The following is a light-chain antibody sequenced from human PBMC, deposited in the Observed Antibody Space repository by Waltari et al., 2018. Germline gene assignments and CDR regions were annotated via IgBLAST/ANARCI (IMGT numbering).Light chain of an antibody. J-gene: IGKJ4*01. CDR3: QQSYRTPLT. Sequence: DIQMTQSPSSLSASIGDRVTITCRASQSINSYLNWCQQKPGKAPKVLIFAASSLQSGVPSRFSGSGSGTDFTLTISSLQPEDFATYSCQQSYRTPLTFGGWTKVEIK. V-gene: IGKV1-39*01. CDR1: QSINSY. CDR2: AAS.